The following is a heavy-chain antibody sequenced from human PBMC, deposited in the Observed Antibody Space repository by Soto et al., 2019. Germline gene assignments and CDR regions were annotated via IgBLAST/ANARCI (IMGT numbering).Heavy chain of an antibody. CDR2: IYYSGST. J-gene: IGHJ6*02. CDR3: AREIISTTTVTNYYYYGMDV. CDR1: GGSISSGGYY. D-gene: IGHD4-4*01. V-gene: IGHV4-31*03. Sequence: SETLSLTCTVSGGSISSGGYYWSWIRQHPGKGLEWIGYIYYSGSTYYNPSLKSRVTISVDTSKNQFSLKLSSVTAADTAVYYCAREIISTTTVTNYYYYGMDVWGQGTTVTVSS.